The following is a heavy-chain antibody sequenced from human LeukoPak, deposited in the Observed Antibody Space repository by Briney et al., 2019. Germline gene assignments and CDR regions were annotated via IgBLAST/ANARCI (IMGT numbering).Heavy chain of an antibody. CDR3: ARVPYYYGSGSNLFDY. CDR2: IYYSGST. V-gene: IGHV4-59*06. D-gene: IGHD3-10*01. Sequence: PSETLSLTCTVSGGSISSYYWSWIRQHPGKGLEWIGYIYYSGSTYYNPSLKSRVTISVDTSKNQFSLKLSSVTAADTAVYYCARVPYYYGSGSNLFDYWGQGTLVTVSS. CDR1: GGSISSYY. J-gene: IGHJ4*02.